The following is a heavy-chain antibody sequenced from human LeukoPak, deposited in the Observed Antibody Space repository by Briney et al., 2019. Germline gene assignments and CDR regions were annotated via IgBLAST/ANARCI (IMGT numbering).Heavy chain of an antibody. D-gene: IGHD4-17*01. Sequence: SETLFLTCTISGGSITTDYYFWGWIRQPPGKGLEWIGSVYYTGTTYYHPSLKSRVAISVDTSKNQFSLNLSSVTAADTAVYYCAGQRDYGDYVPFWDWGQGTLVTVSS. CDR3: AGQRDYGDYVPFWD. CDR1: GGSITTDYYF. V-gene: IGHV4-39*01. J-gene: IGHJ4*02. CDR2: VYYTGTT.